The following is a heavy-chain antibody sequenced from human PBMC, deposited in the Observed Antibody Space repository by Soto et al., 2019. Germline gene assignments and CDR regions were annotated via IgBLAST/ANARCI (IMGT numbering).Heavy chain of an antibody. CDR3: ARDISNIVGVPPRLSH. D-gene: IGHD2-2*01. CDR1: GFTFSTYS. CDR2: ISSTSSYI. J-gene: IGHJ4*02. Sequence: EVQLVESGGGLVKPGGSLRLSCAASGFTFSTYSMNWVRQAPGKGLEWVSSISSTSSYIYYADSVKGRFTISRDHSKNSLYLQMSSLRAADTAVYYCARDISNIVGVPPRLSHWGQGTLVTVSS. V-gene: IGHV3-21*01.